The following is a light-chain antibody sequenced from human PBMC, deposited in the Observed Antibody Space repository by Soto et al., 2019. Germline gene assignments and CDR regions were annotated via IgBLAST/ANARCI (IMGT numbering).Light chain of an antibody. CDR3: SSYTTGSTLYV. J-gene: IGLJ1*01. CDR1: INDIGAYKY. Sequence: QSVLTQPASVSGSPGQSITISCTGSINDIGAYKYVSWYQQYPGKAPKLIIFEVSNRPSGVSNRFSGSKSGNTASLTIAGLQAEDEADYHCSSYTTGSTLYVFGGGTKVTVL. V-gene: IGLV2-14*01. CDR2: EVS.